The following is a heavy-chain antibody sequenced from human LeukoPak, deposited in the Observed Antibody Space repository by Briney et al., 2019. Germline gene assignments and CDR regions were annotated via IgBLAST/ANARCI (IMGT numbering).Heavy chain of an antibody. CDR3: ARGLVVVAQYFQH. D-gene: IGHD2-15*01. CDR1: GFSFSSYT. Sequence: GGSLRLSCAAAGFSFSSYTMNWVRQAPGKGLEWISYIDTTSTTTNYADSVRGRFTISRDNAKNSLYLQMDSLRAEDTALYYCARGLVVVAQYFQHWGQGTLVTVSS. J-gene: IGHJ1*01. V-gene: IGHV3-48*01. CDR2: IDTTSTTT.